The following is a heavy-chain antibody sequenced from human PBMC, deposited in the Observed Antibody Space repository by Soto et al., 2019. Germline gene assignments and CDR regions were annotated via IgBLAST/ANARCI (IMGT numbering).Heavy chain of an antibody. J-gene: IGHJ4*02. CDR3: AREDFRLGVVGAFGNRYFDY. Sequence: QVQLVESGGGVVQPGRSLRLSCAASGFTFSSYGMHWVRQAPGKGLEWVAVIWYDGSNKYYADSVKCRFTISRDNAKNTLYLQMNSLRAEDTTVYYCAREDFRLGVVGAFGNRYFDYWGQGTLVTVSS. V-gene: IGHV3-33*01. D-gene: IGHD1-26*01. CDR1: GFTFSSYG. CDR2: IWYDGSNK.